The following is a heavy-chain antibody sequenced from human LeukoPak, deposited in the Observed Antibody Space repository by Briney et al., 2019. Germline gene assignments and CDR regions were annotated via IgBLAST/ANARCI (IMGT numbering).Heavy chain of an antibody. J-gene: IGHJ4*02. CDR3: ARRRSYYGVSDY. D-gene: IGHD3-10*01. V-gene: IGHV4-39*01. CDR2: IYFSGST. Sequence: SETLSLTCTVSDGSISSRSYYWGWIRQPPGKGLEWIGSIYFSGSTYYNPSLQSRVTISVDTSKNQFSLKLSSVTAADTSIYYCARRRSYYGVSDYWGQGTLVTVSS. CDR1: DGSISSRSYY.